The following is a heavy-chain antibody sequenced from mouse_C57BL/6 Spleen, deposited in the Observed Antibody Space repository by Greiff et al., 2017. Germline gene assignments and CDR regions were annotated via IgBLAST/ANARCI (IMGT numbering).Heavy chain of an antibody. Sequence: VMLVESGPGLVAPSQSLSITCPVSGFSLTSYGVHWVRQPPGKGLEWLVVIWSDGSTTYNSALKSRLSISKDNSKSQVFLKMNSLQTDDTAMYYCARLNYYGGAMDYWGQGTSVTVSS. V-gene: IGHV2-6*03. CDR3: ARLNYYGGAMDY. CDR2: IWSDGST. D-gene: IGHD1-1*01. CDR1: GFSLTSYG. J-gene: IGHJ4*01.